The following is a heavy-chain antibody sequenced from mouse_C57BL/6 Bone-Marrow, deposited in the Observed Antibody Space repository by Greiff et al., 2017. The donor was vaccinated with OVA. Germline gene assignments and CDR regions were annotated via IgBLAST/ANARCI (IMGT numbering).Heavy chain of an antibody. CDR2: IDPSDSYT. D-gene: IGHD1-1*01. V-gene: IGHV1-69*01. J-gene: IGHJ4*01. Sequence: VQLQQSGAELVMPGASVKLSCKASGYTFTSYWMHWVKQRPGQGLEWIGEIDPSDSYTNYNQKFKGKSTLTVDKSSSTAYMQLSSLTSEDSAVYYCAREYYGSSYVNAMDYWGQGTSVTVSS. CDR1: GYTFTSYW. CDR3: AREYYGSSYVNAMDY.